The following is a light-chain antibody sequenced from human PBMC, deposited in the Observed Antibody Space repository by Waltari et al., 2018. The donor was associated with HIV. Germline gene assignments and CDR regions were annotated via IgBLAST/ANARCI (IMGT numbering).Light chain of an antibody. CDR3: QQYFITPPT. J-gene: IGKJ1*01. V-gene: IGKV4-1*01. CDR1: QSVLSSSNNKNY. CDR2: WAS. Sequence: DIVMTQSPDSLAVSLGERATINCKSSQSVLSSSNNKNYLACYQQKPGQPPKLLIYWASTRESGVPDRFSGSGSGTDFTLTISSLQAEDVALYFCQQYFITPPTFGQGTKVEVK.